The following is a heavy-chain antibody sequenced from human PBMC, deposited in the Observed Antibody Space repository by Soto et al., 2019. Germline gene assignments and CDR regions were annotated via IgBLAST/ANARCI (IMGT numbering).Heavy chain of an antibody. Sequence: GASVKVSCKASGYTFTSYYMHWVRQAPGQGLEWMGIINPSGGSTSYAQKFQGRVTMTRDTSTSTVCMELSSLRSEDTAVYYCARDLVVVPAAIAYYYGMDVWGQGTTVTVSS. V-gene: IGHV1-46*01. CDR2: INPSGGST. J-gene: IGHJ6*02. D-gene: IGHD2-2*02. CDR3: ARDLVVVPAAIAYYYGMDV. CDR1: GYTFTSYY.